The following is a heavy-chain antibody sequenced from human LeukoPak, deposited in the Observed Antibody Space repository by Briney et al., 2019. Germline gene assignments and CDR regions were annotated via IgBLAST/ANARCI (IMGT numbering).Heavy chain of an antibody. Sequence: GGSLRLSCAASGFTFSSNWMSWVRQAPGKGLEWVANINQRGSEKSHVDSAKGRFTISRDNAKNSLYLQMNSLRDEDTAIYYCTRNSNSGYYVYFEYWGQGTLVTVSS. V-gene: IGHV3-7*01. CDR2: INQRGSEK. D-gene: IGHD3-22*01. CDR1: GFTFSSNW. J-gene: IGHJ4*02. CDR3: TRNSNSGYYVYFEY.